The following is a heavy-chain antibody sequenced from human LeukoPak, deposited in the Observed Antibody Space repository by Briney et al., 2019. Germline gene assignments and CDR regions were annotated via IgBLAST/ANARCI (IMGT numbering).Heavy chain of an antibody. CDR2: IFYTGST. CDR1: GGSISSYY. D-gene: IGHD4-23*01. V-gene: IGHV4-59*01. Sequence: PSETLSLTCTVSGGSISSYYWSWIRQPPGKGLEWIGHIFYTGSTNYNPSLKSRVTISVLTSKNRFSLKLSSVTAADTAVYYCATLTGGDDAFDIWGQGTMVTVSS. CDR3: ATLTGGDDAFDI. J-gene: IGHJ3*02.